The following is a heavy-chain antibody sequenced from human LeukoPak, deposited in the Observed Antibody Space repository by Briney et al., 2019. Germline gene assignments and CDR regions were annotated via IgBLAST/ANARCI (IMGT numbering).Heavy chain of an antibody. Sequence: GGSLRLSCAASGLTFSSYAMSWVRQAPGKGLEWGSASSGSGGNTYYADSVKGRFTISRDNSKNTLYLQMESLRAEDTAVYYCAKNPFVGYGSDYFDDWGQGTLVTVSS. D-gene: IGHD3-10*01. V-gene: IGHV3-23*01. CDR2: SSGSGGNT. J-gene: IGHJ4*02. CDR3: AKNPFVGYGSDYFDD. CDR1: GLTFSSYA.